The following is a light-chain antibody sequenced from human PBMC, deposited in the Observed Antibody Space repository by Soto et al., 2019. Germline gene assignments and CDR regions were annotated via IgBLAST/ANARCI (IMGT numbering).Light chain of an antibody. CDR1: QDIAIY. V-gene: IGKV1-39*01. CDR2: AAS. Sequence: IRLIQAPSSVASGKGVGVSSTRLASQDIAIYLAWYQQKPGKAPKLLIYAASSLQSGVPSRFSASGSGLQFRLTISSLQPEDFATYPCLQRHSTPPTFGQGTRLEI. CDR3: LQRHSTPPT. J-gene: IGKJ5*01.